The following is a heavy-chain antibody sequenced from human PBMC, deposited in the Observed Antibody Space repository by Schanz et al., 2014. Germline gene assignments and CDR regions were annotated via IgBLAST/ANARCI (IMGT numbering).Heavy chain of an antibody. CDR3: AKKGGDYGSGSYQRIDD. D-gene: IGHD3-10*01. CDR2: ISGSGGST. Sequence: VQLVESGGGLVQPGGSLRLSCAASGFTFSSYGMSWVRQAPGKGLAWVSAISGSGGSTYYADSVKGRFTISRDNSNHTLYLQMNSLRADDTAVYYCAKKGGDYGSGSYQRIDDWGQGTLVTVSS. CDR1: GFTFSSYG. J-gene: IGHJ4*02. V-gene: IGHV3-23*04.